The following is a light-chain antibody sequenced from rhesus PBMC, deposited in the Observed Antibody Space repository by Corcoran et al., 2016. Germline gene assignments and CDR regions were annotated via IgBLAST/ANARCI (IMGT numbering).Light chain of an antibody. CDR3: LKYDSSPYI. CDR1: QGISSW. Sequence: DIQMTQSPSSLSASVGDKVTITCRASQGISSWLAWYQQKPGKAPKLRISKAASLQSGVPSRFGGSGSGTDCTLTISSLQPEDFGSYYCLKYDSSPYIFGQGTKVEIK. V-gene: IGKV1-22*01. CDR2: KAA. J-gene: IGKJ2*01.